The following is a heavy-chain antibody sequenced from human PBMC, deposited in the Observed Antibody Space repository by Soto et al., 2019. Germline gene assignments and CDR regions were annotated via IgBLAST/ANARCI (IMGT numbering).Heavy chain of an antibody. CDR1: GFTFSSYA. J-gene: IGHJ4*02. CDR2: ISYDGSNK. CDR3: AREDDTVFDY. V-gene: IGHV3-30-3*01. D-gene: IGHD4-17*01. Sequence: QVQLVESGGGVVQPGRSLRLSCAASGFTFSSYAMHWVRQAPGKGLEWVAVISYDGSNKYYADSVKRRFTISRDNSKKAVYLQMISLRAEDTAVYYGAREDDTVFDYWGQGTPVTVFS.